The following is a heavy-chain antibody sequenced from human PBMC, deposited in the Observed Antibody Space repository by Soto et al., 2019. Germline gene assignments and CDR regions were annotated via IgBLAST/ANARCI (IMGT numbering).Heavy chain of an antibody. V-gene: IGHV2-5*02. CDR2: IYWDDDK. CDR3: AIIQQHLAIYGFDI. J-gene: IGHJ6*04. D-gene: IGHD1-1*01. CDR1: GFSITTSGVG. Sequence: QITLKESGPTLVKPTQTLTLTCTFSGFSITTSGVGLGWIRQPPGMALEWLTLIYWDDDKRYSLFLKSRLTSAMDSPKNQVVLTMTNMVPIDTATYFCAIIQQHLAIYGFDIWGKGTTVTVSS.